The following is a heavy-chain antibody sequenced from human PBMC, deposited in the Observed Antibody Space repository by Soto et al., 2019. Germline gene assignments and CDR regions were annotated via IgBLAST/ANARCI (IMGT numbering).Heavy chain of an antibody. CDR3: ARGHCSETSCHGVT. Sequence: ASGKVSCKASGYTFTNYGIDWLRHAPGQGLEWMGWIRGYNANTKYEQQLQGSLTLTTVTSTRTAYMELRSLRSDDKAIYYCARGHCSETSCHGVTWGQGTLLTVSS. V-gene: IGHV1-18*01. CDR2: IRGYNANT. J-gene: IGHJ5*02. CDR1: GYTFTNYG. D-gene: IGHD2-2*01.